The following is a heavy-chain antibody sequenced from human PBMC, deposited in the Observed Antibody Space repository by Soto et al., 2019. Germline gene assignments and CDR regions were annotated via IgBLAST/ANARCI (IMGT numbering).Heavy chain of an antibody. J-gene: IGHJ4*02. V-gene: IGHV3-73*01. Sequence: PGGSLRLSCAAPGFTFSCSAMHWVGQASGKGLEWVGRIRSKANSYATAYAASVKGRFTISRDDSKNTAYLQMNSLKTEDTAVYYCTSTIFGVVPKDYWGQGTLVTVS. CDR3: TSTIFGVVPKDY. CDR1: GFTFSCSA. CDR2: IRSKANSYAT. D-gene: IGHD3-3*01.